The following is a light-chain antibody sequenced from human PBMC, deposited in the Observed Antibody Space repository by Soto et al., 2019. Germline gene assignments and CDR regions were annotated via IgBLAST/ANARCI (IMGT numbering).Light chain of an antibody. CDR3: QQADSFPPWT. V-gene: IGKV1-12*01. CDR2: GAS. J-gene: IGKJ1*01. Sequence: DIQMTQSPSSVSASVGDRVTITCRASQGITGWLAWYQQKPGKAPKLLIYGASRLQSGVPFRFSGSGSGTYFTLTISSLQPEDFATYYCQQADSFPPWTFGQGTKVEIK. CDR1: QGITGW.